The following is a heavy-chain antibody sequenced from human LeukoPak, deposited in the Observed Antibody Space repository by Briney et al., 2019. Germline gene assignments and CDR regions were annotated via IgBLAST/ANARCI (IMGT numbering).Heavy chain of an antibody. Sequence: GGSLRLSCAASGFTFSSYAMHWVRQAPGKGLEWVAVISYDGSNKYYADSVKGRFTISRDNSKNTLYLQMNSLRAEDTAVYYCARDTDVAATLFDYWGQGTLVTVSS. CDR1: GFTFSSYA. CDR3: ARDTDVAATLFDY. V-gene: IGHV3-30*04. CDR2: ISYDGSNK. D-gene: IGHD2-15*01. J-gene: IGHJ4*02.